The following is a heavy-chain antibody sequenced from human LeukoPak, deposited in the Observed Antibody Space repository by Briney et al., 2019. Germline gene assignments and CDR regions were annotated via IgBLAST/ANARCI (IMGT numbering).Heavy chain of an antibody. D-gene: IGHD1-26*01. V-gene: IGHV7-4-1*02. CDR2: INTNTGNP. CDR3: AFTLSGSYSGFYFDY. J-gene: IGHJ4*02. Sequence: ASVKVSCKASGYTFTSYAMNWVRQAPGQGLEWMGWINTNTGNPTYAQGFTGRFVFSLDTSVSTAYLQISSLKAEDTAVYYCAFTLSGSYSGFYFDYWGQGTLVTVSS. CDR1: GYTFTSYA.